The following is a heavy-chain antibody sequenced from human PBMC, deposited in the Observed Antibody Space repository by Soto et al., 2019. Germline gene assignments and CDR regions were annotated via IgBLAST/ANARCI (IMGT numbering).Heavy chain of an antibody. V-gene: IGHV3-9*01. CDR2: ISWNSGSI. D-gene: IGHD3-22*01. CDR1: GFTFDDYA. Sequence: DVQLVESGGGLVQPGRSLRLSCAASGFTFDDYAMHWVRQAPGKGLEWVSGISWNSGSIGYADSVKGRFTISRDNAKNSLYLQMNSLRAEDTALYYCAKDPYYDSSGSTFDYWGQGTLVTVSS. CDR3: AKDPYYDSSGSTFDY. J-gene: IGHJ4*02.